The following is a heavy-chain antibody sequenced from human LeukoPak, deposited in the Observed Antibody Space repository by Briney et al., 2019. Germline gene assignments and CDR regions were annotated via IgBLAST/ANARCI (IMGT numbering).Heavy chain of an antibody. Sequence: ASVKVSCKASGYSFTRYDISWVRQAPGQGLEWMGGISTNNGNTKYAQKLQGRVTMTTDTSTSTAYMELRSLRSDDTAVYYCVGGSYTSSSRAFDIWGQGTMVTVSS. V-gene: IGHV1-18*01. CDR3: VGGSYTSSSRAFDI. D-gene: IGHD6-13*01. CDR2: ISTNNGNT. J-gene: IGHJ3*02. CDR1: GYSFTRYD.